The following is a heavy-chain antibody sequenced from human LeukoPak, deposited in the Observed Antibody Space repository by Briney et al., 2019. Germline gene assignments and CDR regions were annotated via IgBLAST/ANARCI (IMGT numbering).Heavy chain of an antibody. Sequence: PSETLSLTCAVSGYSISSGYYWGWIRQPPGKGLEWIGSIYHSGSTYYNPSLKSRVTISVDTSKNQFSLKLSSVAAADTAAYYCHYGSGSYYLYWGQGTLVTVSS. CDR2: IYHSGST. CDR1: GYSISSGYY. D-gene: IGHD3-10*01. J-gene: IGHJ4*02. CDR3: HYGSGSYYLY. V-gene: IGHV4-38-2*01.